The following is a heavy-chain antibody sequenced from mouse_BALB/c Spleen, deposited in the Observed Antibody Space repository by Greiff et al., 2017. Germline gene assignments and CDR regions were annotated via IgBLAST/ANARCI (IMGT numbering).Heavy chain of an antibody. J-gene: IGHJ1*01. Sequence: DLVKPGASVKLSCKASGYTFTSYWINWIKQRPGQGLEWIGRIAPGSGSTYYNEMFKGKATLTVDTSSSTAYIQLSSLSSEDSAVYFCAKGTTVVARPHYWYFDVWGAGTTVTVSS. D-gene: IGHD1-1*01. CDR2: IAPGSGST. CDR3: AKGTTVVARPHYWYFDV. V-gene: IGHV1S41*01. CDR1: GYTFTSYW.